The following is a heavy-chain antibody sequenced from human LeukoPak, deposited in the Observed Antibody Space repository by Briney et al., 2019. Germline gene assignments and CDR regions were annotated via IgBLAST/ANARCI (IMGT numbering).Heavy chain of an antibody. CDR3: ARDYGYCRGNTCYASFGY. D-gene: IGHD2-2*01. CDR2: ISNGNTE. CDR1: GFTFSGYG. J-gene: IGHJ4*01. V-gene: IGHV3-48*02. Sequence: PGGSLRLSCAASGFTFSGYGINWVRLAPGKGLEWVSMISNGNTEHYADSVKGRFTGSRDNARNSAYLQMNSLRDEDTAMYYCARDYGYCRGNTCYASFGYWGHGTLVTVSS.